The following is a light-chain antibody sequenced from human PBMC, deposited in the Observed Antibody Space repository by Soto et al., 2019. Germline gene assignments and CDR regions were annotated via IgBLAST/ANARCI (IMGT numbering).Light chain of an antibody. CDR2: AAS. CDR3: QQYYSYPVT. V-gene: IGKV1-8*01. Sequence: AIRMTQSQYSLSASTGDRVTITCRASQGISSYLAWYQQKPGKAPKLLIYAASTLQSGVPSRCSGSGSGTDFTLTISFLQSEDFATYYCQQYYSYPVTFGGGTKVQIK. J-gene: IGKJ4*01. CDR1: QGISSY.